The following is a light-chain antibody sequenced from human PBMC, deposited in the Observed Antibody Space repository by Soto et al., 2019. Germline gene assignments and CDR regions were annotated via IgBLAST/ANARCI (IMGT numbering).Light chain of an antibody. CDR2: KND. CDR3: QSYDRRLSGYV. CDR1: ISNIGSNY. J-gene: IGLJ1*01. V-gene: IGLV1-47*01. Sequence: QSVLTQPPSASGTPGQSVTISCSGRISNIGSNYVHWYQQLPGTAPKLLIYKNDQRPSGVPDRISGSKSGTSASLAISGLRSEDEADYYCQSYDRRLSGYVFGTGTKVTVL.